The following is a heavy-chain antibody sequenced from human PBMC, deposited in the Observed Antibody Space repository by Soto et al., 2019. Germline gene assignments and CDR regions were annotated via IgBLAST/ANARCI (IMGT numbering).Heavy chain of an antibody. D-gene: IGHD6-19*01. V-gene: IGHV3-23*01. CDR3: AKDSLYSSGWYYFDY. Sequence: GGSLRLSCAASGFNFTSHAMHWVRQAPGKGLEWVSAISCSGGSTYYADSVKGRFTISRDNSKNTLYLQMNSLRAEDTAVYYCAKDSLYSSGWYYFDYWGQGTLVTVSS. CDR1: GFNFTSHA. J-gene: IGHJ4*02. CDR2: ISCSGGST.